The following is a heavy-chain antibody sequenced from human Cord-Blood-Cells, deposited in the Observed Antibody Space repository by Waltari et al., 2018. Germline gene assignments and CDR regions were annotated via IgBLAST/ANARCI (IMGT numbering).Heavy chain of an antibody. D-gene: IGHD6-6*01. J-gene: IGHJ4*02. V-gene: IGHV1-69*09. CDR3: ASTGIAARRNFDY. Sequence: QVQLVQSGAEVKKSGSSVKVPCKASGGTFSSYAISWVRQAPGQGLEWMGRIIPILGIANYAQKSQGRVTITADKSTSTAYMELSSLRSEDTAVYYCASTGIAARRNFDYWGQGTLVTVSS. CDR1: GGTFSSYA. CDR2: IIPILGIA.